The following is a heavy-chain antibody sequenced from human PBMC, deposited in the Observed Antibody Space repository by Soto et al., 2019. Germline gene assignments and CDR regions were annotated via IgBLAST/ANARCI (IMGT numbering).Heavy chain of an antibody. CDR2: IYYTGST. CDR3: ARAFDDTSGYYGGLGY. J-gene: IGHJ4*02. D-gene: IGHD3-22*01. Sequence: TLSLTCTVSGVSISSGDYYWSWIRQPPGKGLEWIGYIYYTGSTYYNPSLESRLTISVDTSKNQLSLKLSSVPAADTAVYYCARAFDDTSGYYGGLGYWGQGTLVTVPS. CDR1: GVSISSGDYY. V-gene: IGHV4-30-4*01.